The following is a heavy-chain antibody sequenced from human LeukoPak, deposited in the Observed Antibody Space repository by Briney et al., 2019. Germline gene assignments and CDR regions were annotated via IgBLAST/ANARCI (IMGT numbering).Heavy chain of an antibody. CDR3: AKDGRYYGSGSYYNPNYYFDY. D-gene: IGHD3-10*01. V-gene: IGHV3-30*02. CDR2: IRYDGSNK. Sequence: GSLRLSCAAFGFTFRSYGMHWGRQAPGQGLEGVAFIRYDGSNKYYADSVKGRFTISRDNSKNTLYLQMNSLSAEDTAVYYCAKDGRYYGSGSYYNPNYYFDYWGQGTLVTVSS. J-gene: IGHJ4*02. CDR1: GFTFRSYG.